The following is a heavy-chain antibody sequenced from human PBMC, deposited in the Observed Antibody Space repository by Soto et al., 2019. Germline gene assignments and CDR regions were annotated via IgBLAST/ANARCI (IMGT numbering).Heavy chain of an antibody. Sequence: PSETLSLTCTVSGGSISSYYWSWIRQPPGKGLEWIGYIYYSGSTNYNPSLKSRVTISVDTSKNQFSLKLSSVTAADTAVYYCARRAVTTLDYWGQGTLVTVSS. CDR3: ARRAVTTLDY. D-gene: IGHD4-17*01. CDR1: GGSISSYY. J-gene: IGHJ4*02. CDR2: IYYSGST. V-gene: IGHV4-59*01.